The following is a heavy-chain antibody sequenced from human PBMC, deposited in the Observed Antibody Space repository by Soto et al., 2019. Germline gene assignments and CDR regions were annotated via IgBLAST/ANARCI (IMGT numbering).Heavy chain of an antibody. Sequence: QVQLVQSGAEVKKPGASVKVSCKASGYTFTSYGISWVRQAPGQGLEWMGWINPYNGNTNYAQKRQGRVTMTTDTSPNTAYMELRSRRSDDTAVYYCARDWFGIDYWGQGTLVTVSS. V-gene: IGHV1-18*01. CDR1: GYTFTSYG. J-gene: IGHJ4*02. CDR2: INPYNGNT. CDR3: ARDWFGIDY. D-gene: IGHD3-16*01.